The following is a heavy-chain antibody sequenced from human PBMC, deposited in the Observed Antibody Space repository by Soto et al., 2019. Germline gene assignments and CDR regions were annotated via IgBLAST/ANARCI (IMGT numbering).Heavy chain of an antibody. D-gene: IGHD3-16*01. CDR1: GFTFSSYS. V-gene: IGHV3-21*01. CDR3: ARDLHDYVSFRFDP. J-gene: IGHJ5*02. CDR2: ISSSSSHI. Sequence: EVQLVESGGGLVKPGGSLRLSCAASGFTFSSYSMNWVRQAPGKGLEWVSSISSSSSHIYYADSVKGRFTISRDKAKNSLYLQMNSLRAEATAVYYYARDLHDYVSFRFDPWGQGTLVTVSS.